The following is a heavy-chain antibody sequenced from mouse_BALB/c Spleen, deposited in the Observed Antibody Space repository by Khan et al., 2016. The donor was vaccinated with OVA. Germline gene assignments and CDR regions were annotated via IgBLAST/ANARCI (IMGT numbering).Heavy chain of an antibody. V-gene: IGHV2-6-5*01. D-gene: IGHD2-10*02. CDR1: GFSLTDYG. J-gene: IGHJ4*01. CDR3: AKGVWSYYFALDY. Sequence: QVQLKQSGPGLVAPSQNLSITCTVSGFSLTDYGVSWIRQPPGKGLEWLGVIWGGGTTYYNSALKSRLSISKDNSKSQVFLKMNSLQTDDTAMYYCAKGVWSYYFALDYWGQGTSVIISS. CDR2: IWGGGTT.